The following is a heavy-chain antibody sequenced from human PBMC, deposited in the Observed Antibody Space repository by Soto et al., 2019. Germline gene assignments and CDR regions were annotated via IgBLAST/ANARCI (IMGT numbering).Heavy chain of an antibody. Sequence: PLETLSHTCTVSGGSSITSNWWSWVRQPPGKGLEWIGEVYRTGSTNYNPSLESRLTISVDKSKNQFSLKLTSVTAADTAVYYCARARATIAAAAIFDCWGQGTLVTVSS. CDR3: ARARATIAAAAIFDC. J-gene: IGHJ4*02. D-gene: IGHD6-13*01. CDR2: VYRTGST. V-gene: IGHV4-4*02. CDR1: GGSSITSNW.